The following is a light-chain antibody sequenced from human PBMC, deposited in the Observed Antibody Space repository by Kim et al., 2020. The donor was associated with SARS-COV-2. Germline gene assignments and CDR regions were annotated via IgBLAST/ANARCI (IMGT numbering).Light chain of an antibody. CDR3: QQYKNHVT. CDR2: DAS. Sequence: SAAVGDGVKRTCQASEDISNYFNWYQQKPGKAPKPLIYDASNLETGVPSRFSGSGYVTEFTFNINSLQPEDSATYYCQQYKNHVTFGGGTKVDIK. V-gene: IGKV1-33*01. J-gene: IGKJ4*01. CDR1: EDISNY.